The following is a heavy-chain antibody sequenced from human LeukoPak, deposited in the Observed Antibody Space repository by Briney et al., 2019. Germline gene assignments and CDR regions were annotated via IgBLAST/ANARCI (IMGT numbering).Heavy chain of an antibody. D-gene: IGHD2-2*01. CDR2: INHSGST. CDR1: GGSFSGYY. J-gene: IGHJ4*02. Sequence: SETLSLTCAVYGGSFSGYYWSWIRQPPGKGLEWIGEINHSGSTNYNPSLKSRVTISVDTSKNQFSLKLSSVTAADAAVYYCARGLVVVPAAPFDYWGQGTLVTV. CDR3: ARGLVVVPAAPFDY. V-gene: IGHV4-34*01.